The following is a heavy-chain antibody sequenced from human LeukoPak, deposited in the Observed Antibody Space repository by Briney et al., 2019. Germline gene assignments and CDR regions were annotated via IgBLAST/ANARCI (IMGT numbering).Heavy chain of an antibody. CDR3: ARVLSYDYYYYYMDV. CDR1: GYTFTSYG. V-gene: IGHV1-18*01. Sequence: ASVKVSCKASGYTFTSYGISWVRQAPGQGLEWMGWISAYNGNTNYAQKLQGSVTMTTDTSTSTAYMELRSLRSDDTAVYYCARVLSYDYYYYYMDVWGKGTTVTVSS. J-gene: IGHJ6*03. CDR2: ISAYNGNT. D-gene: IGHD1-26*01.